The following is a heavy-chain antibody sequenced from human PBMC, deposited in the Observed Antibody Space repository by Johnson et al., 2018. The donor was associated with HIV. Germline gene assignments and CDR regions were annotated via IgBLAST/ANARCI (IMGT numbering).Heavy chain of an antibody. Sequence: VQLVESGGGLVQPGGSLRLSCAASGFTFDDYAMHWVRQAPGKGLEWVSLISWDGGSTYYADSVKGRSTISRDNSKNSLYMQMTSLRAEDTAAYYCAKECGGDCYDAFDIWGQGTMVTVSS. V-gene: IGHV3-43D*03. CDR1: GFTFDDYA. D-gene: IGHD2-21*02. CDR3: AKECGGDCYDAFDI. J-gene: IGHJ3*02. CDR2: ISWDGGST.